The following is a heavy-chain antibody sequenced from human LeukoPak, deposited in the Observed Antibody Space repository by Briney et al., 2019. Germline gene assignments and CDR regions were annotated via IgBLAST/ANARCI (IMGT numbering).Heavy chain of an antibody. Sequence: SETLSLTCTVSGGSISSSSYYWGWIRQPPGKGLEWIGSIYYSGSTYYNPSLKSRVTISVDTSKNQFSLKLSSVPAADTAVYYCARPSGLHYDFWSGYGYAPFDIWGQGTMVTVSS. J-gene: IGHJ3*02. D-gene: IGHD3-3*01. CDR1: GGSISSSSYY. CDR2: IYYSGST. V-gene: IGHV4-39*01. CDR3: ARPSGLHYDFWSGYGYAPFDI.